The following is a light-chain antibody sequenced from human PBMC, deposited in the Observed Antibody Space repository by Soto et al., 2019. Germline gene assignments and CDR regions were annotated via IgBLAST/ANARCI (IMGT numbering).Light chain of an antibody. V-gene: IGLV2-8*01. J-gene: IGLJ3*02. CDR1: SSDIGGYNY. CDR3: TACAGRNKVL. Sequence: QSALTQPPSASGSPGQSVTISCTGTSSDIGGYNYVSWYRQHPGKAPKLMIFEVNKRPSGVPDRFSGSKFGNTASLTVSGLQTEDEADYYCTACAGRNKVLFGGGTKLTVL. CDR2: EVN.